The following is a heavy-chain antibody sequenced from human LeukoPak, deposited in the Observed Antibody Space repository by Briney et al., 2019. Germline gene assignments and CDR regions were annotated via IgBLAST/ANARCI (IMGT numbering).Heavy chain of an antibody. Sequence: PGGSLRLSCAASGFIFSSYGMSWVRQAPGKGLEGVSFISGSSSTKYYVDSVKGRFTISRDNAKNSLYLQMNSLRAEDTAVYYCARVRVGYYFDYWGQGTLVTVSS. V-gene: IGHV3-48*01. CDR1: GFIFSSYG. J-gene: IGHJ4*02. D-gene: IGHD1-14*01. CDR3: ARVRVGYYFDY. CDR2: ISGSSSTK.